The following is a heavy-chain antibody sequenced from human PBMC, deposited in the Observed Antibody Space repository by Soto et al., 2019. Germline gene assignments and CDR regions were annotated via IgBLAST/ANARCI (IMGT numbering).Heavy chain of an antibody. D-gene: IGHD3-22*01. CDR3: AKNYYDTSGPDY. CDR1: GFTFSSYV. CDR2: ISGSGGST. J-gene: IGHJ4*02. Sequence: GGSLRLSCAASGFTFSSYVMSWVRQAPGKGLEWVSVISGSGGSTYYADSVKGRFTISRDNSKNTLYLQMNSLRAEDTAVYYCAKNYYDTSGPDYWGQGTLVTVSS. V-gene: IGHV3-23*01.